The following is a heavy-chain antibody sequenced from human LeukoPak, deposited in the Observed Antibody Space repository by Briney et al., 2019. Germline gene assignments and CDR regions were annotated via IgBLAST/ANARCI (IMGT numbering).Heavy chain of an antibody. CDR2: IKPNNGDT. CDR1: GYSFTHHN. J-gene: IGHJ4*02. D-gene: IGHD4-17*01. V-gene: IGHV1-2*02. Sequence: ASVKVSCKASGYSFTHHNVHWVRQAPGQALEWMGWIKPNNGDTKFSQKFQDRDTLTNDTSIDTAYMEMSGLTSDDTAIYYCARVLSAVTSTFDYWGQGTLVTVSS. CDR3: ARVLSAVTSTFDY.